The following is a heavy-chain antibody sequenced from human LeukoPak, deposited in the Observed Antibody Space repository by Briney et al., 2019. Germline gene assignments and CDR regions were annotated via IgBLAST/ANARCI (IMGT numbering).Heavy chain of an antibody. J-gene: IGHJ3*02. CDR2: ISWNSGSI. CDR1: GFTFDDYA. V-gene: IGHV3-9*01. CDR3: ARDHQWTFDI. D-gene: IGHD6-19*01. Sequence: GGSLRLSCAASGFTFDDYAMHWVRQAPGKGLEWVSGISWNSGSIGYADSVKGRFTISRDNAKNSLYLQMNSLRAEDTAVYYCARDHQWTFDIWGQGTRVSVSP.